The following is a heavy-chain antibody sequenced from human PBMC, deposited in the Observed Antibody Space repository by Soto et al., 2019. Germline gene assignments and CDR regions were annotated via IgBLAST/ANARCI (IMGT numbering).Heavy chain of an antibody. CDR1: GDSISTFY. J-gene: IGHJ4*01. D-gene: IGHD3-22*01. CDR2: VYYTGST. CDR3: ARGRTVRNYADDSSDYYYFFDY. Sequence: SETLSLTCTVSGDSISTFYWGWMRQSPGKELEWIGYVYYTGSTNYNPSLKSRVTISVDRSKNQFSLKLTSANAADTAVYYCARGRTVRNYADDSSDYYYFFDYWGHGTLVTVSS. V-gene: IGHV4-59*01.